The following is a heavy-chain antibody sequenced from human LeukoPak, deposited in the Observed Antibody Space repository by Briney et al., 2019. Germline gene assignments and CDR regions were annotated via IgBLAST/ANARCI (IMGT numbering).Heavy chain of an antibody. Sequence: ASVKVSCKASGYIFTTYGISWVRQAPGQGLEWMGWISGYNDGTNYAQKLQGRVTMTTDASTSTAYMELRSLTSDDTAVYYCARDHGFSGGSYFDTFDIWGRGTMVTVSS. CDR1: GYIFTTYG. J-gene: IGHJ3*02. D-gene: IGHD1-26*01. V-gene: IGHV1-18*01. CDR2: ISGYNDGT. CDR3: ARDHGFSGGSYFDTFDI.